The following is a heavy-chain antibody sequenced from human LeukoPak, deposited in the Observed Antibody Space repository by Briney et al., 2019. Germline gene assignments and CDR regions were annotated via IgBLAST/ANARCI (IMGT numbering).Heavy chain of an antibody. Sequence: SETLSLTCAVYGGSFSDYYWSWIRQPPGKGLEWIGEINHSGGTNYNPSLKSRVTISVDTSKNQFSLKLSSVTAADTAVYYCARRVVVTAAHDYWGQGTLVTVSS. CDR1: GGSFSDYY. CDR2: INHSGGT. J-gene: IGHJ4*02. V-gene: IGHV4-34*01. D-gene: IGHD2-21*02. CDR3: ARRVVVTAAHDY.